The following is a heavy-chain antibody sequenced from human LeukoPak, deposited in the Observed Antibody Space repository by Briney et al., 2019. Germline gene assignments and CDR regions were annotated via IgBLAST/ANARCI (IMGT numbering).Heavy chain of an antibody. J-gene: IGHJ5*02. CDR2: IGTRSDDT. Sequence: GGSLRLSCTASGFTFSTHAMTWVRQAPGKGLEWVSSIGTRSDDTYYADSVKGRFTFSRDNSKNTLYLQMNSLRAEDTAVYYCAKDTGTAWGNWFDPWGQGTLVTVSS. CDR3: AKDTGTAWGNWFDP. D-gene: IGHD3-16*01. V-gene: IGHV3-23*01. CDR1: GFTFSTHA.